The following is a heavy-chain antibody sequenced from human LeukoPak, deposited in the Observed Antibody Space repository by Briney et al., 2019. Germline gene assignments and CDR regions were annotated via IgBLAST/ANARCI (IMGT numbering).Heavy chain of an antibody. D-gene: IGHD2-2*01. CDR3: AKAGIVVVPAAHGMDV. CDR1: GFTFSSYA. CDR2: ISGSGGST. Sequence: AGGSLRLSCAASGFTFSSYAMSWVRQAPGKGLECVSAISGSGGSTYYADSVKGRFTISRDNSKNTLYLQMNSLRAEDTAVYYCAKAGIVVVPAAHGMDVWGQGTTVTVSS. J-gene: IGHJ6*02. V-gene: IGHV3-23*01.